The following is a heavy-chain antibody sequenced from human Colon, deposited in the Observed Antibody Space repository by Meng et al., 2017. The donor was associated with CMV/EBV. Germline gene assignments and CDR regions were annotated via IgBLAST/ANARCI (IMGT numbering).Heavy chain of an antibody. CDR1: GDPISSGSHS. Sequence: LQLPESGPGLVKPAAPLSLTCTASGDPISSGSHSWAWFRQPPGKRLEWIGSMYFSGIADYNPSLKSRVTISLHATQKQFSPRLTSVTAADSAVYFCARDLTNKWFYYWGQGTLVTVSS. D-gene: IGHD1-26*01. CDR2: MYFSGIA. J-gene: IGHJ4*02. CDR3: ARDLTNKWFYY. V-gene: IGHV4-39*07.